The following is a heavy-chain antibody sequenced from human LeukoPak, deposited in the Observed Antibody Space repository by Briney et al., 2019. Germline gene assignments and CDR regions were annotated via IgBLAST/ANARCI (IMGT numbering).Heavy chain of an antibody. J-gene: IGHJ4*02. CDR1: GITLSNYG. V-gene: IGHV3-23*01. D-gene: IGHD3-22*01. CDR3: AKRGVVIRVILVGFHKEAYYFDS. CDR2: ISDSGDRT. Sequence: PGGSLRLSCAVSGITLSNYGMSWVRQAPGKGLEWVAGISDSGDRTNYADSVKGRFTISRDNPKNTLYLQMNSLGAEDTAVYFCAKRGVVIRVILVGFHKEAYYFDSWGQGALVTVSS.